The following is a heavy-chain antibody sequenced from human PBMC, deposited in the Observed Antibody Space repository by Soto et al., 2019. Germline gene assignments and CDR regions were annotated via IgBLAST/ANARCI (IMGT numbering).Heavy chain of an antibody. CDR2: ISAYNGNT. V-gene: IGHV1-18*01. Sequence: QVQLVQSGAEVKKPGASVKVSCKASCYTFTRYGISWVRQAPGQGLEWMGWISAYNGNTNYAQKLQGKVTMTTDTSTTTAYMELRVLRSDDPAGYYCATDWAAAGPVDYWGQGTLVTVSS. CDR3: ATDWAAAGPVDY. J-gene: IGHJ4*02. CDR1: CYTFTRYG. D-gene: IGHD6-13*01.